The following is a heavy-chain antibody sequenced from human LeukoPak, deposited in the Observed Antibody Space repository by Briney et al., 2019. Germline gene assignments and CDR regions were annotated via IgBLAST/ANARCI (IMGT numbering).Heavy chain of an antibody. CDR1: GFTFSSYA. Sequence: LSGGSLRLSCAASGFTFSSYAMHWVRQAPGKGLEWVAVISYDGSNKYYADSVKGRFTISRDNFRNTLYLQMNSLRAEDTAVYYCAKYLGYGYYDILTGPFGPVFDYWGQGTLVTVSS. CDR2: ISYDGSNK. D-gene: IGHD3-9*01. CDR3: AKYLGYGYYDILTGPFGPVFDY. J-gene: IGHJ4*02. V-gene: IGHV3-30*04.